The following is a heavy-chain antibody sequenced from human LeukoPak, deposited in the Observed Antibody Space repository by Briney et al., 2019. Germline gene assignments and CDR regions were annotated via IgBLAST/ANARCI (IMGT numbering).Heavy chain of an antibody. J-gene: IGHJ4*02. D-gene: IGHD6-6*01. CDR3: ARRGNSFYFDF. CDR2: ISGGGDRT. CDR1: GFIFSNYV. V-gene: IGHV3-23*01. Sequence: HPGGSLRLSCAASGFIFSNYVTNWVRQAPGKGLEWVSTISGGGDRTYYADSVKGRFTISRDNSRSTLYLQMNSLRAEDTAVYYCARRGNSFYFDFWGQGSLVTVSS.